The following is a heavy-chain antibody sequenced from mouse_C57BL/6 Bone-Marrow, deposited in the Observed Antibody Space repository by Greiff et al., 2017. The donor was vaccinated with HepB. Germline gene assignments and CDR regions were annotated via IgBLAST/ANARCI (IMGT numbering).Heavy chain of an antibody. D-gene: IGHD6-1*01. CDR1: GYTFTSYW. Sequence: QVHVKQPGTELVKPGASVKLSCKASGYTFTSYWMHWVKQRPGQGLEWIGNINPSNGGTNYNEKFKSKATLTVDKSSSTAYMQLSSLTSEDSAVYYCARELPSYYFDYWGQGTTLTVSS. CDR2: INPSNGGT. J-gene: IGHJ2*01. CDR3: ARELPSYYFDY. V-gene: IGHV1-53*01.